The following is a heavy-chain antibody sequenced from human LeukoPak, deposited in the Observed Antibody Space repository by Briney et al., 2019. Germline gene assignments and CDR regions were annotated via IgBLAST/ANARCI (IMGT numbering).Heavy chain of an antibody. D-gene: IGHD2-15*01. J-gene: IGHJ4*02. CDR2: ISGYNGNT. CDR1: GYTFTNYG. CDR3: ARVAPNRRYCSGGSCLNYFDY. Sequence: GASVKVSCKASGYTFTNYGISWVRQAPGQGLEWMGWISGYNGNTNYAQKLQGRVTMTTDTSTSTVYMEMRSLRSDDTAVYYCARVAPNRRYCSGGSCLNYFDYWGQGTLVTVSS. V-gene: IGHV1-18*01.